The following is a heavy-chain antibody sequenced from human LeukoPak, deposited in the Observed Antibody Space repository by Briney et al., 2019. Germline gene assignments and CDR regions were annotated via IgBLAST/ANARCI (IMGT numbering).Heavy chain of an antibody. Sequence: GASVKVSCKASGGTFSSYAISWVRQAPGQGLEWMGGIIPIFGTANYAQKFQGRVTITADKSTSTAYMELSSLRSDDTAVYYCARDLGRNFYYALDYWGQGTLVTVSS. CDR2: IIPIFGTA. V-gene: IGHV1-69*06. D-gene: IGHD3-22*01. CDR3: ARDLGRNFYYALDY. J-gene: IGHJ4*02. CDR1: GGTFSSYA.